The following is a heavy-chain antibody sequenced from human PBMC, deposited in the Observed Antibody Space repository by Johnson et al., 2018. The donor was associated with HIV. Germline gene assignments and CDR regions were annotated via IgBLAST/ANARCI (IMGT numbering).Heavy chain of an antibody. D-gene: IGHD3-16*01. V-gene: IGHV3-30-3*01. J-gene: IGHJ3*02. CDR1: GFTFSSYA. Sequence: QVLLVESGGGVVQPGRSLRLSCAASGFTFSSYAMHWVRQAPGKGLEWVAVISYDGSNKYYADSVKGRFTISRDNSKNTLYLQMNSLRAEDTAVYYCARDPRLGELKIDRRVYAFDIWGQGTMVTVSS. CDR2: ISYDGSNK. CDR3: ARDPRLGELKIDRRVYAFDI.